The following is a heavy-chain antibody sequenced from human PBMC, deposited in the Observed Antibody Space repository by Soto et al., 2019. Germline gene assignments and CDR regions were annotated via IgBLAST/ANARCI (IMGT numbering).Heavy chain of an antibody. D-gene: IGHD2-2*01. V-gene: IGHV3-21*01. Sequence: GSLRLSCTASGFMFSSYTMSWVRQAPGKGLEWVSSVSFRGDIYYADSLEGRFTISRDDAKNSLYLQMNSLRAEDTAVYYCARGCSSASCYYYWGQGTLVTVSS. J-gene: IGHJ4*02. CDR2: VSFRGDI. CDR1: GFMFSSYT. CDR3: ARGCSSASCYYY.